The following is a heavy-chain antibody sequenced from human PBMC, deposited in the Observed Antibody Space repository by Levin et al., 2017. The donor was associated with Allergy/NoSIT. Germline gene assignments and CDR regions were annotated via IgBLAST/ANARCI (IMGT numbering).Heavy chain of an antibody. CDR3: ARVLPVGATGLGWFDP. CDR1: GYSFTSYW. CDR2: IYPGDSDT. V-gene: IGHV5-51*01. J-gene: IGHJ5*02. Sequence: KVSCKGSGYSFTSYWIGWVRQMPGKGLEWMGIIYPGDSDTRYSPSFQGQVTISADKSISTAYLQWSSLKASDTAMYYCARVLPVGATGLGWFDPWGQGTLVTVSS. D-gene: IGHD1-26*01.